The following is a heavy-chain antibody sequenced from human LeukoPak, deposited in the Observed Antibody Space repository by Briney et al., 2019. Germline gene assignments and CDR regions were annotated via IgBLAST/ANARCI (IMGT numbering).Heavy chain of an antibody. CDR1: GYTFTAYY. D-gene: IGHD3-10*01. V-gene: IGHV1-69*13. CDR3: ATERALVRGYYYFYMDV. J-gene: IGHJ6*03. Sequence: SVKVSCKASGYTFTAYYIHWVRQAPGQGLEWMGGIIPMFGTANYAEKFQGRVTITADESTSTAYMELSSLRSEDTAVYFCATERALVRGYYYFYMDVWGKGTTVTISS. CDR2: IIPMFGTA.